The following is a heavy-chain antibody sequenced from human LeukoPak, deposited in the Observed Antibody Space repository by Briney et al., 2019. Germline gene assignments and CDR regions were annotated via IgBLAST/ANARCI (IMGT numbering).Heavy chain of an antibody. V-gene: IGHV1-69*05. CDR1: GGTFSIYA. Sequence: VASVKVSCKASGGTFSIYAISWVRQAPGQGLEWMGGIIPIFGTANYAHKFQGRVTITTDESTSTPYMELSSLRSADTAVYYCARDRPYYYDTGPGIFDIWGQGTMVTVSS. J-gene: IGHJ3*02. D-gene: IGHD3-22*01. CDR3: ARDRPYYYDTGPGIFDI. CDR2: IIPIFGTA.